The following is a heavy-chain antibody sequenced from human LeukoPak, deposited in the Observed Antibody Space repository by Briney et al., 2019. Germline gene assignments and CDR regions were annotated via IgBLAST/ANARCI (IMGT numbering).Heavy chain of an antibody. CDR2: VYYSGSI. CDR3: ATQQPDYYDSSGLGFDP. J-gene: IGHJ5*02. CDR1: GGSISSYY. D-gene: IGHD3-22*01. V-gene: IGHV4-59*08. Sequence: PSETLSLTCTVSGGSISSYYWSWIRQPPGKGLEWIGYVYYSGSINYSPSLNSRLTISVDTSKNQFSLKLSSVTAADTAVYYCATQQPDYYDSSGLGFDPWGQGTLVTVSS.